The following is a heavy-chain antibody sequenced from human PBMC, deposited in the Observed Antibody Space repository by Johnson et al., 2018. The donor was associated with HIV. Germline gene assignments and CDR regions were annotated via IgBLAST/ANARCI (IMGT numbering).Heavy chain of an antibody. D-gene: IGHD6-13*01. V-gene: IGHV3-23*04. J-gene: IGHJ3*02. Sequence: QLVESGGGLVRPGGSLRLSCAASGFTFSDHYMDWVRQAPWKGLEWVSAISGSGGSTYYADSVKGRFTISRDNSKNTLYLQMNNLRTEDTAVYYCAKVAAAAGTRDALDMWGQGTMVTVSS. CDR2: ISGSGGST. CDR1: GFTFSDHY. CDR3: AKVAAAAGTRDALDM.